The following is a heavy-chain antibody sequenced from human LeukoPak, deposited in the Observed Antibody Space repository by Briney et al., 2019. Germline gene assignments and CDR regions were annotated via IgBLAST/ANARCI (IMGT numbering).Heavy chain of an antibody. CDR1: GFTFDDYV. Sequence: GGSLRLSCVASGFTFDDYVIHWVRQAPGKGLEWVSLISGDGDRTYYADSVKGRFTISRDNAKNSLYLQMNSLRAEDTAVYYCARSPTYYYDSSGYYGYYFDYWGQGTLVTVSS. J-gene: IGHJ4*02. CDR3: ARSPTYYYDSSGYYGYYFDY. D-gene: IGHD3-22*01. CDR2: ISGDGDRT. V-gene: IGHV3-43*02.